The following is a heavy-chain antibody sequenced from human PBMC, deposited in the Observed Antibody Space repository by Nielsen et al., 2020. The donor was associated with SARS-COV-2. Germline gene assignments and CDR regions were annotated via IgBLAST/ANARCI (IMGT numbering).Heavy chain of an antibody. V-gene: IGHV4-61*01. J-gene: IGHJ4*02. CDR1: GGSVSSGSYY. CDR2: IYYSGST. D-gene: IGHD1-26*01. Sequence: SETLSLTCTVSGGSVSSGSYYWSWIRQPPGKGLEWIGYIYYSGSTNYNPSLKSRVTISVDTSKNQFSLKLSSVTAADTAVYYCARGSGGSYFYWGQGTLVTVSS. CDR3: ARGSGGSYFY.